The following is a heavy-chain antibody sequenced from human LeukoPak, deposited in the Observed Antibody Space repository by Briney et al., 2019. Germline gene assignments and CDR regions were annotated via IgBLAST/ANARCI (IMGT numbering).Heavy chain of an antibody. Sequence: GGSLRLSCAASGFTFSSYEMNWVRQAPGKGLEWVSYISSSGSTIYYADSVKGRFTISRDNAKTSLYLQMNSLRAEDTAVYYCASFSNYYGMDVWGKGTTVTVSS. V-gene: IGHV3-48*03. CDR1: GFTFSSYE. J-gene: IGHJ6*04. CDR3: ASFSNYYGMDV. CDR2: ISSSGSTI.